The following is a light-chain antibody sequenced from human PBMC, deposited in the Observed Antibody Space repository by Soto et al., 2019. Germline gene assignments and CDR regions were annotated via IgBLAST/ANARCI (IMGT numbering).Light chain of an antibody. Sequence: QSALTQPASVSGSPGQSITISCTGTSSDVGGYNYVSWYQQHPGKAPKLMIYDVSNRPSGVSNRFSGSKSGNTASLTISGLQAEDEADYYCSSYTSSRNYVFGTWTKLTVL. V-gene: IGLV2-14*01. CDR1: SSDVGGYNY. J-gene: IGLJ1*01. CDR3: SSYTSSRNYV. CDR2: DVS.